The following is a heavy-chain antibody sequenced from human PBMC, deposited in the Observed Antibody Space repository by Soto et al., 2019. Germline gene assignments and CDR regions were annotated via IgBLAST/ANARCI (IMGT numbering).Heavy chain of an antibody. D-gene: IGHD2-2*01. CDR3: AGQKYQRRYYYYYYGMDV. J-gene: IGHJ6*02. CDR1: GGSISSGGYS. CDR2: IYHSGST. V-gene: IGHV4-30-2*01. Sequence: PSETLSLTCAVSGGSISSGGYSWSWIRQPPGKGLEWIGYIYHSGSTYYNPSLKSRVTISVDRSKNQFSLKLSSVTAADTAVYYCAGQKYQRRYYYYYYGMDVWGQGTTVTVSS.